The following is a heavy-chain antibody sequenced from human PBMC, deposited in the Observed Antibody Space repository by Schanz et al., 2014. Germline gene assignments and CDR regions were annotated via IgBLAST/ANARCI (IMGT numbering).Heavy chain of an antibody. CDR3: AKYRGYYRVSGSYRELEY. Sequence: EVQLMESGGGLVKPGGSLRLSCVASGFAFSSFAMTWVRQAPGKGLEWVSYISGSSRTIYYADSMKGRFTVSRDNAKNSLFLQMNSLRAEDTAVYYCAKYRGYYRVSGSYRELEYWGQGTLXTVSS. CDR2: ISGSSRTI. V-gene: IGHV3-48*01. D-gene: IGHD3-10*01. CDR1: GFAFSSFA. J-gene: IGHJ4*02.